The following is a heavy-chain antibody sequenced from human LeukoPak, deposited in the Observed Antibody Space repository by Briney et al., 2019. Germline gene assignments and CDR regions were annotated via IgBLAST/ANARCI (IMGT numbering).Heavy chain of an antibody. J-gene: IGHJ4*02. D-gene: IGHD3-22*01. CDR2: ISGSGGST. CDR3: AKDVLRGYYYDSSGYPTLFDY. CDR1: GFTFSSYA. V-gene: IGHV3-23*01. Sequence: GGSLRLSCAASGFTFSSYAMSWVRQAPGKGLEWVSAISGSGGSTYYADSVKGRFTISRDNSKNTLYLQMNSLRAEDTAVYYCAKDVLRGYYYDSSGYPTLFDYWGQGTLVTVPS.